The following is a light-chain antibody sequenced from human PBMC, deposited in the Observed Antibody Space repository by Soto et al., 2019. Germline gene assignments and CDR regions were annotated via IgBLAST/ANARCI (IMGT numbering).Light chain of an antibody. CDR1: SSDVGGYNL. CDR2: DVN. CDR3: SSYKSSSTLPYV. J-gene: IGLJ1*01. V-gene: IGLV2-14*01. Sequence: LTQPASVSGSPGQSITISCTGTSSDVGGYNLVSWFQQYPDKAPKLMIFDVNTRPSGVSNRFSGSKSGNTASLTISGLQAEDEADYYCSSYKSSSTLPYVFGTGTKLTVL.